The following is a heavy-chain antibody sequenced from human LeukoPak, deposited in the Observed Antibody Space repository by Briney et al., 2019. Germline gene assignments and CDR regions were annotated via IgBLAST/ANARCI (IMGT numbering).Heavy chain of an antibody. J-gene: IGHJ6*02. V-gene: IGHV4-34*01. Sequence: SETLSLTCAVYGGSFSGYYWSWIRQPPGKGLEWIGEVNHSGSTNYNPSLKSRVTISVDTSKNQFSLKLSSVTAADTAVYYCARGRRASPYCYSYGMDVWGQGTTVTVSS. D-gene: IGHD1-26*01. CDR1: GGSFSGYY. CDR2: VNHSGST. CDR3: ARGRRASPYCYSYGMDV.